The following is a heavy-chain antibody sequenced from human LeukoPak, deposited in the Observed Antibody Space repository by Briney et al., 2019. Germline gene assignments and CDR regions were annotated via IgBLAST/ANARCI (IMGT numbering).Heavy chain of an antibody. CDR3: ARGRGLGVVTALGWFDP. CDR1: GGSFSGYY. Sequence: SETLSLTCAVYGGSFSGYYWGWIRQPPGKGLEWIGEINHSGSTNYNPSLKSRVTISVDTSKNQFSLKLSSVTAADTAVYYCARGRGLGVVTALGWFDPWGQGTLVTVSS. J-gene: IGHJ5*02. V-gene: IGHV4-34*01. CDR2: INHSGST. D-gene: IGHD2-21*02.